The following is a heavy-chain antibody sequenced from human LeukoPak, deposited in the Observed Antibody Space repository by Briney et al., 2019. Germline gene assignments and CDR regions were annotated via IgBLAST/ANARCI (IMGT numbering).Heavy chain of an antibody. CDR3: ARDPRLNYDILTGHFDY. D-gene: IGHD3-9*01. J-gene: IGHJ4*02. CDR2: IKQDGSEK. Sequence: PGGSLRLSCAASGCTFSSYWMSWVRQAPGQGLEWVANIKQDGSEKYYVHSVKGRFTISRDNATSSLYLQMNSLRAEDTAVYYCARDPRLNYDILTGHFDYWGQGTLVTVSS. V-gene: IGHV3-7*01. CDR1: GCTFSSYW.